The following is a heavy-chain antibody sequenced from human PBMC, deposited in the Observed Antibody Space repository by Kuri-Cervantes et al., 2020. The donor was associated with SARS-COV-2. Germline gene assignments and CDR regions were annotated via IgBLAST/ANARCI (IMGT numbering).Heavy chain of an antibody. J-gene: IGHJ4*02. D-gene: IGHD1-14*01. Sequence: ASVKVSCKASGYTFNNYGISWVRQAPGQGLEWVGYISTYNGNANYAQNFQGRVTMTRDTPTKTGHMELRRLQPDDTAIYYCARQGTTYLDSWGQGTLVTVSS. CDR1: GYTFNNYG. CDR2: ISTYNGNA. CDR3: ARQGTTYLDS. V-gene: IGHV1-18*01.